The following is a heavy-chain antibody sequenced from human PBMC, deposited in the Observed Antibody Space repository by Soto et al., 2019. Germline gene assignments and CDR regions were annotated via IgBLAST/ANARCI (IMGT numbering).Heavy chain of an antibody. CDR3: ARLTIRGSRRELGWYYGMDV. Sequence: SETLSLTCTVSGGSISSSSYYWGWIRQPPGKGLEWIGSIYYSGSTYYNPSLKSRVTISVDTSKNQFSLKLSSVTAADTAVYYCARLTIRGSRRELGWYYGMDVRGQGTTVTVSS. V-gene: IGHV4-39*01. J-gene: IGHJ6*02. CDR2: IYYSGST. CDR1: GGSISSSSYY. D-gene: IGHD3-16*01.